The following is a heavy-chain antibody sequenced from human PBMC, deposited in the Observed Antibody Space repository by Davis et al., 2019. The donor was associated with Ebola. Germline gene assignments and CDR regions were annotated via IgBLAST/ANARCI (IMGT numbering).Heavy chain of an antibody. V-gene: IGHV3-7*01. D-gene: IGHD5-12*01. CDR1: GLTFSSFW. CDR2: IKQDGSEK. J-gene: IGHJ4*02. Sequence: GESLKISCAASGLTFSSFWMSWVRQAPGKGLEWVAIIKQDGSEKYYVDSVKGRFTISRDNAKNSLYLQMSSLRAEDTAVYYCASGYSGYDSPFDYWCQGTLVTVSS. CDR3: ASGYSGYDSPFDY.